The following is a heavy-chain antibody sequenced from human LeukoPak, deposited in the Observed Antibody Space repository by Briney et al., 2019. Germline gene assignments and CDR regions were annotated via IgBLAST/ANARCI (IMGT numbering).Heavy chain of an antibody. J-gene: IGHJ4*02. V-gene: IGHV3-20*04. D-gene: IGHD1-26*01. Sequence: GGSLRLSCAASGFTFSNAWMSWVRQAPGKGLEWVSGINWNGGSTGYADSVKGRFTISRDNAKNSLYLQMNSLRAEDTAFYYCARVMVGATFDYWGQGTLVTVSS. CDR2: INWNGGST. CDR1: GFTFSNAW. CDR3: ARVMVGATFDY.